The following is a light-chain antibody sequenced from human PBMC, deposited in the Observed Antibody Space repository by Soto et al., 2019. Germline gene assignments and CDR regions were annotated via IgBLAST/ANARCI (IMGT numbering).Light chain of an antibody. Sequence: DIQMTQSPSTLSASVGDRVTITCRASQSIDSWLAWYQQKPGKAPKLLTYKTSTLESGVPSRFSGSGSGTEFSLTINSLQPDDFATYYCQQYKSFSLTFGGGTKVDIK. CDR1: QSIDSW. CDR2: KTS. V-gene: IGKV1-5*03. J-gene: IGKJ4*01. CDR3: QQYKSFSLT.